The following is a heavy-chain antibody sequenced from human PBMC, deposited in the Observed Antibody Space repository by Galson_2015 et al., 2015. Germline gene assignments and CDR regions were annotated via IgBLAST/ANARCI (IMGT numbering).Heavy chain of an antibody. D-gene: IGHD5-18*01. Sequence: SLRLSCAASGFTFSSYGMHWVRQAPGKGLEWVAVISYDGSNKYYADSVKGRFTISRDNSKNTLYLQMSSLRAEDTAVYYCAKDRRAYVDTAMVSGMDVWGQGTTVTVSS. V-gene: IGHV3-30*18. CDR1: GFTFSSYG. CDR3: AKDRRAYVDTAMVSGMDV. J-gene: IGHJ6*02. CDR2: ISYDGSNK.